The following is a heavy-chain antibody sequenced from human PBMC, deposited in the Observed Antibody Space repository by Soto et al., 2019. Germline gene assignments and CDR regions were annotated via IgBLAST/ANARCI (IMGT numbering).Heavy chain of an antibody. CDR3: AKGGSTGIVGATKLAY. Sequence: GGSLRLSCAASGFTFSSYAMSWVRQAPGKGLEWVSAISGSGGSTYYADSVKGRFTISRDNSKNTLYLQMNSLRAEDTAVYYCAKGGSTGIVGATKLAYWGQGTLVTVSS. CDR1: GFTFSSYA. J-gene: IGHJ4*02. D-gene: IGHD1-26*01. V-gene: IGHV3-23*01. CDR2: ISGSGGST.